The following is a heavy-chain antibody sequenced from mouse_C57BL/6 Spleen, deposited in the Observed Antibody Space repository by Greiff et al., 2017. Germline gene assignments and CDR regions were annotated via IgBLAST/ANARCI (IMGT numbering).Heavy chain of an antibody. CDR1: GYTFTSYW. CDR2: IYPSDSET. D-gene: IGHD2-4*01. V-gene: IGHV1-61*01. J-gene: IGHJ4*01. Sequence: QVQLKQPGAELVRPGSSVKLSCKASGYTFTSYWMDWVKQRPGQGLEWIGNIYPSDSETHYNQKFKDQATMTVDKSSSTAYMQLSSLTSEDSAVYYCARSLITRAMDYWGQGTSVTVSS. CDR3: ARSLITRAMDY.